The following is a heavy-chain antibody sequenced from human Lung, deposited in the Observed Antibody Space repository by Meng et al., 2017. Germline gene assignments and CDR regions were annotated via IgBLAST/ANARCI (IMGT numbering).Heavy chain of an antibody. V-gene: IGHV4-34*01. Sequence: QVRLQQGGAGLLRPSETLYLTGVFSGGSFSDYYWGWIRQPPGKGLEWIGEINHSGSTNYNPSLESRATISVDTSQNNLSLKLSSVTAADSAVYYCARGPTTMAHDFDYWGQGTLVTVSS. D-gene: IGHD4-11*01. CDR1: GGSFSDYY. CDR2: INHSGST. CDR3: ARGPTTMAHDFDY. J-gene: IGHJ4*02.